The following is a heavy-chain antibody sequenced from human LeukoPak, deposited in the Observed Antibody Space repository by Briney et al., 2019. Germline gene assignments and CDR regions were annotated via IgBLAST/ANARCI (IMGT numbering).Heavy chain of an antibody. CDR1: GFAFGSYG. J-gene: IGHJ4*02. Sequence: GGSLRLSCAASGFAFGSYGMSWVRQAPGKGLDWVASLSGSGHNTYYADSVKGRFTISRDISQKSLFLQMNTLPAEDSAVYYCSRGLHGGSTGCSFDCWGQGALVIVSS. CDR2: LSGSGHNT. D-gene: IGHD2-15*01. V-gene: IGHV3-23*01. CDR3: SRGLHGGSTGCSFDC.